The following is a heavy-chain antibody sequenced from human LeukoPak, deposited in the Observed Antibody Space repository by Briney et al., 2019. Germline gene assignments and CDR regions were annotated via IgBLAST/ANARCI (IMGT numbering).Heavy chain of an antibody. Sequence: SVKVSSKASGGTFSSYAISWVRQAPGQGLEWMGGIIPIFGTANYAQKFQGRVTITTDESTSTAYMELSSLRSEDTAVYYCAGGVYGSGSYYQNALDYWGQGTLVTVSS. J-gene: IGHJ4*02. CDR3: AGGVYGSGSYYQNALDY. V-gene: IGHV1-69*05. CDR1: GGTFSSYA. CDR2: IIPIFGTA. D-gene: IGHD3-10*01.